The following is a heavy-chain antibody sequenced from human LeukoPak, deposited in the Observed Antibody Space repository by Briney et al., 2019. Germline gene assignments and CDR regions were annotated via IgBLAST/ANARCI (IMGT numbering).Heavy chain of an antibody. J-gene: IGHJ4*02. CDR2: FSASGANT. CDR1: GLTFSSYA. D-gene: IGHD1-26*01. V-gene: IGHV3-23*01. Sequence: GGSLRLSCAASGLTFSSYAMSWVRQAPGKGLEWVSVFSASGANTYYADSVRGRFTISRDNAKNTLYLQMNSLRPEDTAVYYCARARVGDPTDYWGQGTLVTVSS. CDR3: ARARVGDPTDY.